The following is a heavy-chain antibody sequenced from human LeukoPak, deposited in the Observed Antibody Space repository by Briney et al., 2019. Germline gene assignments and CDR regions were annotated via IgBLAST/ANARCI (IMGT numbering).Heavy chain of an antibody. CDR2: MNPNSGNT. J-gene: IGHJ3*02. D-gene: IGHD1-26*01. CDR3: ARGRGGSVVGASDAFDI. V-gene: IGHV1-8*03. Sequence: GASVKVSCKASGYTFTSYDINWVRQATGQGLEWMGWMNPNSGNTGYAQKFQGRVTITRNTSISTAYMELSSLRSEDTAVYYCARGRGGSVVGASDAFDIWGQGTMVTVSS. CDR1: GYTFTSYD.